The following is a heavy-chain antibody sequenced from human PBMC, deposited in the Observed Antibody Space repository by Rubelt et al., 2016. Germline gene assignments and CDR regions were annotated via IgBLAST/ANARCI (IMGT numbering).Heavy chain of an antibody. J-gene: IGHJ6*02. V-gene: IGHV1-3*01. Sequence: QVQLVQSGAEVKKPGASVKVSCKASGYTFTSYAMHWVRQAPGQRLEWMGWINAGNGNTNYSQKFQGRVTITRVTSASTAYMELSSLRSEDTAVYYCARKGYGYGMDVWGQGTTVTVSS. CDR2: INAGNGNT. D-gene: IGHD3-16*01. CDR1: GYTFTSYA. CDR3: ARKGYGYGMDV.